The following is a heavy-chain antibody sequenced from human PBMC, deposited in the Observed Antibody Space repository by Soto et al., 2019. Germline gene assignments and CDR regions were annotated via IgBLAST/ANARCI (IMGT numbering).Heavy chain of an antibody. Sequence: QVQLVQSGAEVKRPGSSVKLSCKASGGTFTYYGISWVRQAPGQGLEWMGGIIPIIGPATYAQKFQGRLTITADHSTSTAYMELSSLGSEDTALYSCARDLGTTIAGPPRRETYGWLDPWGQGTLVTVSS. CDR1: GGTFTYYG. CDR3: ARDLGTTIAGPPRRETYGWLDP. D-gene: IGHD3-22*01. CDR2: IIPIIGPA. J-gene: IGHJ5*02. V-gene: IGHV1-69*01.